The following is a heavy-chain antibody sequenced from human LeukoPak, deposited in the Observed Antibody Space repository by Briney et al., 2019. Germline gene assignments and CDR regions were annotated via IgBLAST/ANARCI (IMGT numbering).Heavy chain of an antibody. CDR1: GYTFTGYY. J-gene: IGHJ4*02. V-gene: IGHV1-2*02. Sequence: GASVKVSCKASGYTFTGYYMHWVRQAPGQGLEWMGWINPNSGGTNYAQKFQGRVTMTRDTSISTAYMELSRLRSDDTAVYYCARAAYGSGSSSFDYWGQGTLVTVSS. D-gene: IGHD3-10*01. CDR3: ARAAYGSGSSSFDY. CDR2: INPNSGGT.